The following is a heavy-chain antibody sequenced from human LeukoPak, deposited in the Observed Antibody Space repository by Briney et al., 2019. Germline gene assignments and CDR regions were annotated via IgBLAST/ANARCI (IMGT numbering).Heavy chain of an antibody. Sequence: PSETLSLTCAVYGGSFSGYYWSWIRQPPGKGLEWIGEINHSGSTNYNPSLKSRVTISVDASKNQFSLKLGSVTAADTAVYYCARGRRVNWNYECWFDPWGQGTLVTVSS. CDR1: GGSFSGYY. J-gene: IGHJ5*02. D-gene: IGHD1-7*01. CDR2: INHSGST. CDR3: ARGRRVNWNYECWFDP. V-gene: IGHV4-34*01.